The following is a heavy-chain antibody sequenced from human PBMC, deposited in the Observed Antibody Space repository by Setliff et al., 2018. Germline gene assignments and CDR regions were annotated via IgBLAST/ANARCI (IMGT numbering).Heavy chain of an antibody. CDR1: GYTFTSHY. CDR2: INPSSGRT. Sequence: GASVKVSCKASGYTFTSHYMHWVRQAPGLGLEWMGTINPSSGRTSYAQKFQGRVTMTRDTSTSTVYMDMSSLRSEDTAVYYCARDVFPYHYEGAFDIWGQGTMVNRLL. CDR3: ARDVFPYHYEGAFDI. D-gene: IGHD3-22*01. V-gene: IGHV1-46*01. J-gene: IGHJ3*02.